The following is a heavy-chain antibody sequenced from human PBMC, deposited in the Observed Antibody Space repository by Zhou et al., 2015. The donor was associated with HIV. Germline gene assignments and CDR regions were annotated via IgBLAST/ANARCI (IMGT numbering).Heavy chain of an antibody. CDR1: GYTFTSYA. CDR2: INAGNGNT. CDR3: ARVGLAYGGNLGLFDY. J-gene: IGHJ4*02. D-gene: IGHD4-23*01. V-gene: IGHV1-3*05. Sequence: QVQLVQSGAEEKKPGASVKVSCKASGYTFTSYAMHWVRQAPGQRLEWMGWINAGNGNTKYSQKFQGRVTITRDTSASTAYMELSSLRSEDTAVYYCARVGLAYGGNLGLFDYWGQGTLVTVSS.